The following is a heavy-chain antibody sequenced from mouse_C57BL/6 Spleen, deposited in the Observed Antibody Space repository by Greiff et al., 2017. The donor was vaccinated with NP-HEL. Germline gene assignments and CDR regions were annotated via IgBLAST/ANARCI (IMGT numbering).Heavy chain of an antibody. V-gene: IGHV1-61*01. CDR1: GYTFTSYW. CDR3: AKTGRGYFDV. J-gene: IGHJ1*03. Sequence: VQLQQPGAELVRPGSSVKLSCKASGYTFTSYWMDWVKQRPGQGLEWIGNIYPSDSETHYNQKFKDKATLTVDKSSSTAYMQLSSLTSEDSAVYYCAKTGRGYFDVWGTGTTVTVSS. CDR2: IYPSDSET. D-gene: IGHD4-1*01.